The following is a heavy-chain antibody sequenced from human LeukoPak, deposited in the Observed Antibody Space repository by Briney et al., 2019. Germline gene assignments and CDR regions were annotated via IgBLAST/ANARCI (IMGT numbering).Heavy chain of an antibody. CDR1: GGSFSSSSFY. Sequence: SETLSLTCTVSGGSFSSSSFYWGWIRQPPGKGLEWIGSIFYTGSTYYNPSLKSRVTISLDTSKNQFSLKLSSVTAADTAVYYCARTFYYYDSSGYYGTWGQGTLVTVSS. CDR3: ARTFYYYDSSGYYGT. V-gene: IGHV4-39*01. D-gene: IGHD3-22*01. J-gene: IGHJ5*02. CDR2: IFYTGST.